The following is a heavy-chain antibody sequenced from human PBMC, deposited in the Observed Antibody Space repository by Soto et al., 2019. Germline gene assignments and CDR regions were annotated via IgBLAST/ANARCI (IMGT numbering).Heavy chain of an antibody. CDR2: IKSRTDGGIT. D-gene: IGHD3-3*01. CDR1: GFPFSNAW. V-gene: IGHV3-15*01. CDR3: TTEIRFLEWLLADYYMDV. Sequence: PGGSLRLSCAASGFPFSNAWMSWVRPAPGKGLEWVGRIKSRTDGGITDYAAPVKGRFTISRDDSKNTLYLQMNSLKTEDTAVYYCTTEIRFLEWLLADYYMDVWGKGTTVTVSS. J-gene: IGHJ6*03.